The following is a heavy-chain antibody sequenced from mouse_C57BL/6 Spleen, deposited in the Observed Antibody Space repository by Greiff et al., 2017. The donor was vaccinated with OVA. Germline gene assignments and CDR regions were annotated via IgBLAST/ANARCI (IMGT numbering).Heavy chain of an antibody. CDR1: GYTFTSYW. CDR2: IDPSDSYT. V-gene: IGHV1-69*01. Sequence: QVQLQQPGAELVMPGASVKLSCKASGYTFTSYWMHWVKQRPGQGLEWIGEIDPSDSYTNYNQKFKGKSTLTVDKSSSTAYMQLSRLTSEDSAVYYCASGYTVDYWGQGTTLTVSS. D-gene: IGHD2-2*01. CDR3: ASGYTVDY. J-gene: IGHJ2*01.